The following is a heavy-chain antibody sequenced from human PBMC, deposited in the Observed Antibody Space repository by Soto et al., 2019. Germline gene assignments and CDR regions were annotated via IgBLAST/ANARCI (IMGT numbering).Heavy chain of an antibody. CDR2: ISSVGSNT. V-gene: IGHV3-30*18. CDR3: AKDGRVDKAMVTEPHDYSYGMDV. J-gene: IGHJ6*02. CDR1: GVTFSSYG. D-gene: IGHD5-18*01. Sequence: QVQLVQSGGGVVKPGRSLRLSCAASGVTFSSYGMHWVRQAPGKGLEWVAGISSVGSNTYYADSVKGRFTISRDNSKNTLYLQLNSLRAEDTAVYYCAKDGRVDKAMVTEPHDYSYGMDVWGQGTTVTVSS.